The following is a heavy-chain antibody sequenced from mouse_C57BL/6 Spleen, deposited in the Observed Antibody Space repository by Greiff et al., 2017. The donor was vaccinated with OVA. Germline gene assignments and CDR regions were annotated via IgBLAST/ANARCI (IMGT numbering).Heavy chain of an antibody. D-gene: IGHD3-1*01. CDR3: ARGGSWFAY. CDR1: GYTFTSYW. J-gene: IGHJ3*01. CDR2: IDPSDSYT. V-gene: IGHV1-69*01. Sequence: QVHVKQPGAELVMPGASVKLFCKASGYTFTSYWMHWVKQRPGQGLEWIGEIDPSDSYTNYNQKFKGKSTLTVDKSSSTAYMQLSSLTSEDSAVYYCARGGSWFAYWGQGTLVTVSA.